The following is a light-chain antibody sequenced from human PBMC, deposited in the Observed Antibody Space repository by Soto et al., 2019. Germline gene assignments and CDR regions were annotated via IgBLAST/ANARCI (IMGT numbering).Light chain of an antibody. Sequence: QSVLTQPASVSGSPGQSITISCTGTSSDVGSYNLVSWYQQHPGKAPKPMIYEVSKRPSGVSSRFSGSKSGNTASLTISGLQAEDEADYYCCSYAGSSTFSYVFGTGTKVTVL. CDR1: SSDVGSYNL. J-gene: IGLJ1*01. CDR2: EVS. CDR3: CSYAGSSTFSYV. V-gene: IGLV2-23*02.